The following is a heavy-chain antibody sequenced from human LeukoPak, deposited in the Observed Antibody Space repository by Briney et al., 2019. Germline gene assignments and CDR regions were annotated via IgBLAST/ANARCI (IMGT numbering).Heavy chain of an antibody. CDR2: ISGSGGST. CDR1: GFTFSSYA. Sequence: GGSLRLSCAASGFTFSSYAMSWVRQAPGKGLEWVSAISGSGGSTYYADSVKGRFTISRNNSKNTLYLQMNSRRAEDTAVYYCAKVCLVGARVCDYWGQGTLVTVSS. V-gene: IGHV3-23*01. J-gene: IGHJ4*02. CDR3: AKVCLVGARVCDY. D-gene: IGHD1-26*01.